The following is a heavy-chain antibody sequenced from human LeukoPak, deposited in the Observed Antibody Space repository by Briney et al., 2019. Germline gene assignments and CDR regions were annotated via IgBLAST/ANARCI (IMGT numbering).Heavy chain of an antibody. CDR1: DGSITSSTYY. CDR2: IYYSGST. D-gene: IGHD4-17*01. J-gene: IGHJ5*02. CDR3: ARDRATVTTGWFDP. V-gene: IGHV4-39*02. Sequence: SETLSLTCTVSDGSITSSTYYWGWIRQPPGKGLEWIGSIYYSGSTYYNPSLKSRVTISVDTSKNQFSLKLSSVTAADTAVYYCARDRATVTTGWFDPWGQGTLVTVSS.